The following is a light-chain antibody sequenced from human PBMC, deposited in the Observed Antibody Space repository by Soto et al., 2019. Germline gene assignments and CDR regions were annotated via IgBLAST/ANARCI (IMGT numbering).Light chain of an antibody. CDR3: QQYNDWPTP. J-gene: IGKJ1*01. CDR2: GAS. Sequence: EIVLTQSPATVSVSPGERATLSCRASQSVGTSVAWYQQKAGQAPRLLIYGASTRATGVLARFSGSGSGTDFTLTIASLQSEDFGVYYCQQYNDWPTPFGQGSKVEIK. CDR1: QSVGTS. V-gene: IGKV3-15*01.